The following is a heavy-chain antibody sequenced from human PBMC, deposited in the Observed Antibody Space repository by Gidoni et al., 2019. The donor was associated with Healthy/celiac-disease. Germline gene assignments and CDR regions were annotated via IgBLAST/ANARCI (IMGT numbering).Heavy chain of an antibody. V-gene: IGHV4-31*03. CDR2: IHYSGST. Sequence: QVQLQESGPGLVKPSQTLSLTCTVSGGSISRGGYYWSWIRQHPGKGLEWIGYIHYSGSTYYNPSLKSRVTISVDTSKNQFSLKLSSVTAADTAVYYCARAITMIVVVSHRDAFDIWGQGTMVTVSS. J-gene: IGHJ3*02. CDR1: GGSISRGGYY. D-gene: IGHD3-22*01. CDR3: ARAITMIVVVSHRDAFDI.